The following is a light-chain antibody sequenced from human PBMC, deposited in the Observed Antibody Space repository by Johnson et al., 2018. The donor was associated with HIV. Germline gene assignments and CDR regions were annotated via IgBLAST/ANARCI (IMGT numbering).Light chain of an antibody. CDR2: DNN. Sequence: QSVLTQPPSVSAAPGQKVTISCSWSNSNIGNNYVSWYQQLPVTAPKLLIYDNNKRPSGIPDRFSGSKSGTSATLGITGLQTGDEADYYCETWDSSLSGVFGTGTKVTVL. CDR1: NSNIGNNY. J-gene: IGLJ1*01. CDR3: ETWDSSLSGV. V-gene: IGLV1-51*01.